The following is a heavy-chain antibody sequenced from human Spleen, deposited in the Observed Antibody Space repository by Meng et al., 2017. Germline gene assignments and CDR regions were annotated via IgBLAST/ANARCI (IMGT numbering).Heavy chain of an antibody. D-gene: IGHD2-2*01. CDR2: INTNTGNP. V-gene: IGHV7-4-1*02. CDR1: GYTLTHYA. Sequence: ASVKVFCKASGYTLTHYAINWLRQAPGQGLEWMGWINTNTGNPTYAQGFTGRLVFSLDTSVSTAYLQLSGLKADDTAVYYCTRDGYSDCSSTSCFDYWGQGSPVTGSS. CDR3: TRDGYSDCSSTSCFDY. J-gene: IGHJ4*02.